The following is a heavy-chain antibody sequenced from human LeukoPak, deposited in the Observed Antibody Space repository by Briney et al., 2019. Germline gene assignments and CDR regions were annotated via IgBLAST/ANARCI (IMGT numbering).Heavy chain of an antibody. CDR1: GGSFSGYY. J-gene: IGHJ3*02. CDR2: INHSGST. D-gene: IGHD3-22*01. V-gene: IGHV4-34*01. CDR3: ARGARRITMIVVVPRQYHAFDI. Sequence: PSETLSLTCAVYGGSFSGYYWSWIRQPPGKGLEWIGEINHSGSTNYNPSLKSRVTISVDTSKNQFSLKLSSVTAADTAVYYCARGARRITMIVVVPRQYHAFDIWGQGTMVTVSS.